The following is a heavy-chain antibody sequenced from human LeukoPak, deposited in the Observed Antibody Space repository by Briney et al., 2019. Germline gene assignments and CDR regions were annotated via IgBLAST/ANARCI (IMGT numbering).Heavy chain of an antibody. CDR3: ARVASGFLEWLSSGPTYGMDV. J-gene: IGHJ6*02. CDR2: ISYDGSNK. D-gene: IGHD3-3*01. CDR1: GITFSSYA. Sequence: GRSLRLSCAASGITFSSYAMHWVRQAPGKGLEWVAVISYDGSNKYYADSVKGRFTISRDNSKNTLYLQMNSLRAEDTAVYYCARVASGFLEWLSSGPTYGMDVWGQGTTVTVSS. V-gene: IGHV3-30-3*01.